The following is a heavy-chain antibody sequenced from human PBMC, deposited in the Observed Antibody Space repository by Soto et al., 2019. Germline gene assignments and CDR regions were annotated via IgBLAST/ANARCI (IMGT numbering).Heavy chain of an antibody. Sequence: GGSLRLSCAASGFTFSSYAMSWVRQAPGKGLEWVSAISGSGGSKYYEDSVKGRFTISREISKKTLFLQMNSLRAGDTAVYYCAKDRSDRGGEGPIKHKYYFDYWGQGTLVTVSS. CDR1: GFTFSSYA. CDR2: ISGSGGSK. D-gene: IGHD3-10*01. CDR3: AKDRSDRGGEGPIKHKYYFDY. J-gene: IGHJ4*02. V-gene: IGHV3-23*01.